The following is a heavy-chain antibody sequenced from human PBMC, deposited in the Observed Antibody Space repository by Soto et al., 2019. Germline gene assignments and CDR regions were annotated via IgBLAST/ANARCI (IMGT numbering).Heavy chain of an antibody. J-gene: IGHJ6*04. CDR1: GFTFSNAW. V-gene: IGHV3-15*07. CDR2: IKSKTDGGTT. Sequence: PGGSLRLSCAASGFTFSNAWMNWVRQAPGKGLEWVGRIKSKTDGGTTDYAAPVKGRFTISRDDSKNTPYLQMNSLKTEDTAVYYCTTGSVPAAMSHYYGMDVWGKGTTVTVSS. CDR3: TTGSVPAAMSHYYGMDV. D-gene: IGHD2-2*01.